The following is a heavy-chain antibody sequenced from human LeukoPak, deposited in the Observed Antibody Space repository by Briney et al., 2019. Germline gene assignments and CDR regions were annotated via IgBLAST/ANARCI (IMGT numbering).Heavy chain of an antibody. D-gene: IGHD2-8*01. J-gene: IGHJ5*02. V-gene: IGHV4-39*01. CDR1: GGSISSSSYY. Sequence: SETLSLTCTVSGGSISSSSYYWGWIRQPPGKGLEWIGSMYYIGSTYYNPSLKSRVTISVDTSKNQFSLKMNSVTAADTAAYYCASLIQGGWFDPWGQGTLVSVSS. CDR2: MYYIGST. CDR3: ASLIQGGWFDP.